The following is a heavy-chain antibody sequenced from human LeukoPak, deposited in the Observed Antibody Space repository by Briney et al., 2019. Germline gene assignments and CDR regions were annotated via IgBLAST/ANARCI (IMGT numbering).Heavy chain of an antibody. Sequence: PSETLSLTCTVSGGSISSSSHYCGWIRQPPGKGLEWIGEINHSGSTNYNPSLKSRVIISVDRTKNQFSLKLSSVTAADTAVYYCARGSYDSSGYYYFDWGQGTLVTVSS. CDR2: INHSGST. CDR3: ARGSYDSSGYYYFD. J-gene: IGHJ4*02. CDR1: GGSISSSSHY. D-gene: IGHD3-22*01. V-gene: IGHV4-39*07.